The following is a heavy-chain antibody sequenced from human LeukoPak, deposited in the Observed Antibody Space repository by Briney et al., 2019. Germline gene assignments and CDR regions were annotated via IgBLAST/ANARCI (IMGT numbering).Heavy chain of an antibody. D-gene: IGHD3-22*01. J-gene: IGHJ3*02. Sequence: PSETLSLTCTVSGGSISSSGYYWGWIRQPPGKGLEWIGSIYYSGSTHYNPSLKSRVTISVDTSKNQFSLKLSSVTAADTAVYYCARETHYYDSSGYYYRRSDAFDIWGQGTMVTVSS. V-gene: IGHV4-39*07. CDR3: ARETHYYDSSGYYYRRSDAFDI. CDR1: GGSISSSGYY. CDR2: IYYSGST.